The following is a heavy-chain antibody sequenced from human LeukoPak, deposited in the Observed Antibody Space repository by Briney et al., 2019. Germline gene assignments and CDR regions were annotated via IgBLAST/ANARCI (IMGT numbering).Heavy chain of an antibody. CDR3: AKLKQWQPQRYFFEY. J-gene: IGHJ4*02. CDR1: GFXFSSYA. V-gene: IGHV3-23*01. Sequence: PGGSLRLSCAASGFXFSSYAMSWVRQAPGKGLVWVSTFSGTSTNSYADAVKGRVTISRDNSKNTLYLQMNSLRAEDTAVYYCAKLKQWQPQRYFFEYWGQGALVTVAS. D-gene: IGHD6-19*01. CDR2: FSGTSTN.